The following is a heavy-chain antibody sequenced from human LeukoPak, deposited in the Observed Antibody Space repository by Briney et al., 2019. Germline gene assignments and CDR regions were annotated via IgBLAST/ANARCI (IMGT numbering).Heavy chain of an antibody. CDR3: AKGEGDGDYGIYFDY. CDR2: ISTGGDRA. V-gene: IGHV3-23*01. Sequence: HSGGSLRLSCAASGFTFSNYAMDWVRQAPGKGLEWVSAISTGGDRAYYADSVKGRFTISRDNSKNTLYLQMNSLRAEDTAVYYCAKGEGDGDYGIYFDYWGQGTLVTVSS. J-gene: IGHJ4*02. D-gene: IGHD4-17*01. CDR1: GFTFSNYA.